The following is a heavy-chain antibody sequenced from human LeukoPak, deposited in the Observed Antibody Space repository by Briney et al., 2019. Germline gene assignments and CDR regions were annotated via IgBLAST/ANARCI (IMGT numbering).Heavy chain of an antibody. V-gene: IGHV3-43D*03. CDR1: GFTFDDYA. Sequence: GGSLRLSCAASGFTFDDYAMHWVRQAPGKGLEWVSLISWDGGSTYYADSVKGRFTISRDNSKNSLYLQINSLRAEDTALYYCARDYYDSSGYYYFDYWGQGTLVTVSS. CDR2: ISWDGGST. D-gene: IGHD3-22*01. J-gene: IGHJ4*02. CDR3: ARDYYDSSGYYYFDY.